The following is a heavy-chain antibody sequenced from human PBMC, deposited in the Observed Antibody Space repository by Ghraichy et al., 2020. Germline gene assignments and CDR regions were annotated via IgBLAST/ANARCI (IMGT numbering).Heavy chain of an antibody. CDR3: ARERGVHYFDY. CDR2: ISYTGST. D-gene: IGHD2-8*01. Sequence: EPLNISCTVSGGSVSSGFYYWSWIRQPPGKGLEWIGYISYTGSTNYNPSLKSRVTISVDTSQNQFSLKLSSVTAADTAVYYCARERGVHYFDYWGQGTLVTVSS. J-gene: IGHJ4*02. CDR1: GGSVSSGFYY. V-gene: IGHV4-61*01.